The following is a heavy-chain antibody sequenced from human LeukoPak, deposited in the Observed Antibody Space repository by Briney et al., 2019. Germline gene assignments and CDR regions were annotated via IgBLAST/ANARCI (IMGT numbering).Heavy chain of an antibody. V-gene: IGHV1-18*01. Sequence: ASVKVSCKASGYTFTSYGISWVRQAPGQGLEWMGWISAYNGNTNYAQKLQGRVTMTTDTSTSTAYMELRSLRSDDTAVYYCARDRPSMVRGAIDYWGQGTLVTVSS. CDR2: ISAYNGNT. CDR3: ARDRPSMVRGAIDY. CDR1: GYTFTSYG. D-gene: IGHD3-10*01. J-gene: IGHJ4*02.